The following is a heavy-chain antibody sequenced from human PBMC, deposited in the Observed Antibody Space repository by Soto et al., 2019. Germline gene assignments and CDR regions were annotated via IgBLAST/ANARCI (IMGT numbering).Heavy chain of an antibody. CDR3: ARGIDVNSALDYWSFDL. Sequence: QVQLQESGPRLVTPSETLTLTCSLSGGSITNHYWGWIRQPPGKGLEIIGRIYPSGRAHYNPALQSRFTMSVDTCKSHFSLRSSSGAAAGMAIYSCARGIDVNSALDYWSFDLWGRGILVAVSS. V-gene: IGHV4-4*07. CDR2: IYPSGRA. CDR1: GGSITNHY. D-gene: IGHD5-18*01. J-gene: IGHJ2*01.